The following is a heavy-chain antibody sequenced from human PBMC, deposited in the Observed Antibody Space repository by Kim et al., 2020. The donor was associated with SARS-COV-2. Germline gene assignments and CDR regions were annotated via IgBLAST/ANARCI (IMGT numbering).Heavy chain of an antibody. D-gene: IGHD5-18*01. Sequence: GGSLRLSYAASGFTFSSYSMNWVRQAPGKGLEWVSSISSSSSYIYYADSVKGRFTISRDNAKNSLYLQMNSLRAEDTAVYYCARGGYSYGYFDYWGQGTLVTVSS. CDR3: ARGGYSYGYFDY. CDR1: GFTFSSYS. J-gene: IGHJ4*02. CDR2: ISSSSSYI. V-gene: IGHV3-21*01.